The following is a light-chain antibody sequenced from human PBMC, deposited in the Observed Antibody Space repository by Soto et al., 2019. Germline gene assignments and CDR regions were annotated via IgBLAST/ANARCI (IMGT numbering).Light chain of an antibody. J-gene: IGLJ1*01. CDR3: SSYPSSSTYV. CDR2: DVS. V-gene: IGLV2-14*01. CDR1: SSDVGGYNY. Sequence: QSVLTQPASVSGSPGQSITISCTGTSSDVGGYNYVSWYQQHPGKAPKLMIYDVSNRPSGVSNRFSGSKSGNTASLTISGLQAEDEADYYCSSYPSSSTYVFGTGTKVPVL.